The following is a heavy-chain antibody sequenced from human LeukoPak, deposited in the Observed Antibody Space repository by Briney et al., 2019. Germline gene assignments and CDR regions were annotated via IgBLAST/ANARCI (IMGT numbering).Heavy chain of an antibody. CDR2: IYYSGST. D-gene: IGHD2-2*01. Sequence: SQTLSLTCTVSGGSISSGDYYWSWIRQPPGKGLEWIGNIYYSGSTYYNPSLKSRVTISVDTSKNQFSLKLSSVTAADTAVYYCARGWYQQRWFDPWGQGTLVTVSS. CDR1: GGSISSGDYY. V-gene: IGHV4-30-4*01. CDR3: ARGWYQQRWFDP. J-gene: IGHJ5*02.